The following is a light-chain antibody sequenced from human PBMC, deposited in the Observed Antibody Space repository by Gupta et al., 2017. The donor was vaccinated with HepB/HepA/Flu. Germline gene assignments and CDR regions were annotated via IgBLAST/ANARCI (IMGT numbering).Light chain of an antibody. CDR1: QSIARY. CDR2: YAS. CDR3: QQGFTLPWT. J-gene: IGKJ1*01. Sequence: DIQMTQSPSSLSASLGDRVTITCRASQSIARYLNWYEKRPGKAPKLLISYASSLQSGVPSRFSGSGSGTEFSLTISSLRSEDSTTYYCQQGFTLPWTFGQGTKVEI. V-gene: IGKV1-39*01.